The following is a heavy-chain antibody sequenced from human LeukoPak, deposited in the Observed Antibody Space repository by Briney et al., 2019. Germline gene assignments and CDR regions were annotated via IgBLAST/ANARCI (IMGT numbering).Heavy chain of an antibody. V-gene: IGHV4-4*07. CDR2: IYSSGST. J-gene: IGHJ5*02. Sequence: PSETLSLTCTVSDGSNSSYHWSWIRQSAGKGLEWIGRIYSSGSTNYNPSLKGRVTMSVDTSKNQFSLKLSSVTAADTAVYYCARGLKYSGTYGWFDPWGQGTPVTVSS. CDR3: ARGLKYSGTYGWFDP. CDR1: DGSNSSYH. D-gene: IGHD1-26*01.